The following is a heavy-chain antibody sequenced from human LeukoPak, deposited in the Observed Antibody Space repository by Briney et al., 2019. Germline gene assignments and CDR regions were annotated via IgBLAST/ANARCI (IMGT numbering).Heavy chain of an antibody. CDR1: GGSISNGDHY. J-gene: IGHJ5*02. Sequence: SSETLSLTCTVSGGSISNGDHYWSWIRQHPGKGLEWIGHIYYSGSTYYNPSLKSRGIISVETSKNQFSLKLSSVTAADTAVYYCAREYRGYCSGGSCYGWFDPWGQGTLVTVSS. V-gene: IGHV4-31*03. CDR3: AREYRGYCSGGSCYGWFDP. D-gene: IGHD2-15*01. CDR2: IYYSGST.